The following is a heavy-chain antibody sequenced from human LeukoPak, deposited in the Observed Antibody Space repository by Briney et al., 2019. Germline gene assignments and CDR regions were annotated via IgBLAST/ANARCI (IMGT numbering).Heavy chain of an antibody. V-gene: IGHV3-30*18. CDR3: AKIGGEGYCSGGSCHFDY. Sequence: PGRSLRLSCAASGFTFSSYGMHWVRQAPGKGLEWVAVISYDGSNKCYADSVKGRFTISRDNSKNTLYLQMNSLRAEDTAVYYCAKIGGEGYCSGGSCHFDYWGQGTLVTVSS. CDR1: GFTFSSYG. J-gene: IGHJ4*02. D-gene: IGHD2-15*01. CDR2: ISYDGSNK.